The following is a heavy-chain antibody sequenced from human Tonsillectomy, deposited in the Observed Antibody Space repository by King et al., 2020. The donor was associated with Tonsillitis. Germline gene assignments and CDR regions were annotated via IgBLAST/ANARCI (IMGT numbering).Heavy chain of an antibody. Sequence: VQLVESGGGVVQPGRSLRLSCAASGFTFSSYGMHWVRQAPGKGLEWVAVIWKDGGNKYYADSVKGRFTISRDNSKNTLYLQMNSLRAEDTAVYYCARELYCGGDCPRGFDYWGQGTLVTVSS. J-gene: IGHJ4*02. CDR1: GFTFSSYG. CDR3: ARELYCGGDCPRGFDY. V-gene: IGHV3-33*01. CDR2: IWKDGGNK. D-gene: IGHD2-21*01.